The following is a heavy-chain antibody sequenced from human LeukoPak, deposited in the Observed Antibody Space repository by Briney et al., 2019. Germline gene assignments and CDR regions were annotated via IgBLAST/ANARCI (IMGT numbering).Heavy chain of an antibody. V-gene: IGHV3-23*01. D-gene: IGHD7-27*01. CDR1: GFTFSSYG. Sequence: GGSLRLSCAASGFTFSSYGMNWVRHAPGKGLEWVSAISGSGSSTYYAVSVKGRFTISRDNSKNTLYLQMNSLRAEDTAVYYCARSGANYYYSYMDVWGKGTTVTVSS. CDR3: ARSGANYYYSYMDV. J-gene: IGHJ6*03. CDR2: ISGSGSST.